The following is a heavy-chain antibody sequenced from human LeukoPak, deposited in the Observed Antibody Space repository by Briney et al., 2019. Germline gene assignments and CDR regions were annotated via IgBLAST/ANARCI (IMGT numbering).Heavy chain of an antibody. CDR1: GFTFSSSA. CDR3: AKGSAGGRPYYFDY. J-gene: IGHJ4*02. V-gene: IGHV3-23*05. CDR2: IDSSGSYT. D-gene: IGHD6-13*01. Sequence: PGGSLRLSCAASGFTFSSSAMSWVRQAPGKGLEWVSAIDSSGSYTWYDDSVKGRFTISRDNSKNTLYLQMNSLRAEDTAVYYCAKGSAGGRPYYFDYWGQGTLVPVSS.